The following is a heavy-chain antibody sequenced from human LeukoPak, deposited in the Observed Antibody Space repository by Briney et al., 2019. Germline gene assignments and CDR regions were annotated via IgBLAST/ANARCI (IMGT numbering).Heavy chain of an antibody. J-gene: IGHJ4*02. V-gene: IGHV3-23*01. CDR2: ISGSGGST. Sequence: PGGSLRLSCAASGFTFSSYAMSWVRQAPGKGLEWVSAISGSGGSTYYADSVKGRLTITRDNSKNTLYLQMNSLRDEDTAVYYCAKDGYSGSYLWDYWGQGTLVTVSS. CDR1: GFTFSSYA. D-gene: IGHD1-26*01. CDR3: AKDGYSGSYLWDY.